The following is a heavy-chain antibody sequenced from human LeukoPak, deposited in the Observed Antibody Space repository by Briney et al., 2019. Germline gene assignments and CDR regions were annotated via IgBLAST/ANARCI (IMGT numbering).Heavy chain of an antibody. V-gene: IGHV3-7*01. D-gene: IGHD1-20*01. CDR3: ARDRGITGTNHYYYYMDV. CDR1: GFIFSNYW. CDR2: IKEDGSDK. J-gene: IGHJ6*03. Sequence: GGSLRLSCEASGFIFSNYWMAWVRQAPGKGLEWVANIKEDGSDKNYVESMKGRYTISRDNAKNSLYLQMNSLRAEDTAVYYCARDRGITGTNHYYYYMDVWGKGTTVTVSS.